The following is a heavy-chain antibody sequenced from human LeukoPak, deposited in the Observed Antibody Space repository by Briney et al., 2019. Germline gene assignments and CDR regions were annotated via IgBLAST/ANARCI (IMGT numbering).Heavy chain of an antibody. CDR1: GYTFTGYY. CDR2: INPNSGGT. J-gene: IGHJ4*02. Sequence: ASVKVSCKASGYTFTGYYMHWVRQAPGRGLEWMGRINPNSGGTNYAQKFQGRVTMTRDTSISTAYMELSRLRSDDTAVYYCARARLRLGEYPGYWGQGTLVTVSS. CDR3: ARARLRLGEYPGY. D-gene: IGHD3-16*01. V-gene: IGHV1-2*06.